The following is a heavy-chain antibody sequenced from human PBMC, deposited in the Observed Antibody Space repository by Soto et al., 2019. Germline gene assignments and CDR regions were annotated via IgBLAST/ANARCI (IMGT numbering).Heavy chain of an antibody. CDR2: ITPGGGIT. CDR3: AKVLSELVPRYFDT. D-gene: IGHD6-13*01. Sequence: QVQLVQSGAEVKKPGASVRVSCKASGYTFTTYDIHCVRQAPGLGLEWMGIITPGGGITSYAQKFKGRITMTRDTSTSTVYIELSSLRSEDTAMYYCAKVLSELVPRYFDTWGQGTMVTVSS. CDR1: GYTFTTYD. V-gene: IGHV1-46*01. J-gene: IGHJ4*02.